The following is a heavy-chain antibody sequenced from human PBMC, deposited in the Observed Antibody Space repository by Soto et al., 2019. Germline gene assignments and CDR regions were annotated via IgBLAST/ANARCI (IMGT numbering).Heavy chain of an antibody. J-gene: IGHJ6*02. D-gene: IGHD3-3*01. Sequence: PGGSLRLSCAASGFTFSDYYMSWIRQTPGKGLEWISYISSSSSSIYYADSVRGRFTISRDNAKNSLFLQMNTLRAEDTAVYYCARAVTHYDFWSGYSQYGMDVWGQGTTVTVSS. V-gene: IGHV3-11*01. CDR2: ISSSSSSI. CDR1: GFTFSDYY. CDR3: ARAVTHYDFWSGYSQYGMDV.